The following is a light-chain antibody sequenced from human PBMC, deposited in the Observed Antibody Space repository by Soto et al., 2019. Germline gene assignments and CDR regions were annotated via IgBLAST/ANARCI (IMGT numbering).Light chain of an antibody. V-gene: IGKV1-5*03. CDR2: KAS. Sequence: IQMTQSPSTLSASVGDRVASTCRASQSISSWLAWYQQKPGKAPKLLIYKASSLESGVPSRFSGSGSGTEFTLTISSLQPDDFATYYCQQYNSYSPLTFGGGTKVDIK. CDR1: QSISSW. J-gene: IGKJ4*01. CDR3: QQYNSYSPLT.